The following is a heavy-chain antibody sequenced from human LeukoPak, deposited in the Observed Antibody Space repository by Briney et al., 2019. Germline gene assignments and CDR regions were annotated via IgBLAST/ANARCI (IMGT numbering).Heavy chain of an antibody. J-gene: IGHJ4*02. Sequence: GGSLRLSCAASGFPFTDYYMDWVRQAPGKGLEWVGCIRLKGDSYSTEYAASVKGRFTISRDDSKSSLYLQMNSLKTEDTAVYYCARAGGYCSGGSCYGYYFDYWGQGTLVILSS. CDR3: ARAGGYCSGGSCYGYYFDY. CDR2: IRLKGDSYST. D-gene: IGHD2-15*01. V-gene: IGHV3-72*01. CDR1: GFPFTDYY.